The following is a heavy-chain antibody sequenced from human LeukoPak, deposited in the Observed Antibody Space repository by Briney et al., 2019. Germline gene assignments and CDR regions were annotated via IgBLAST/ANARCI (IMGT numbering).Heavy chain of an antibody. CDR2: ISYDGSNK. Sequence: GGSLRLSCAAPGFTFSSYGMHWVRQAPGKGLEWVAVISYDGSNKYYADSVKGRFTISRDNSKNTLYLQMSSLRAEDTAVYYCARDRLLDFNSYGYYDSSGYLDYWGQGTLVTVSS. V-gene: IGHV3-30*03. D-gene: IGHD3-22*01. CDR1: GFTFSSYG. CDR3: ARDRLLDFNSYGYYDSSGYLDY. J-gene: IGHJ4*02.